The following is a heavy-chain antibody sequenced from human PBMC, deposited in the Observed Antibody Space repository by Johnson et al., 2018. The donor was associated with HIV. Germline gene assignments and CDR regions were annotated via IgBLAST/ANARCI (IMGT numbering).Heavy chain of an antibody. V-gene: IGHV3-30-3*01. J-gene: IGHJ3*02. CDR3: ARSRAAYYYDSSGYYSAFDI. CDR2: ISYDGSNK. Sequence: VHLVESGGGVVQPGRSLRLSCAASGFTFSSYAMHWVRQAPGKGLEWVAVISYDGSNKYYADSVKGRFTISRDNSKNTLYLQMNSLRAEDTAVYYCARSRAAYYYDSSGYYSAFDIWGQGTMVTVSS. D-gene: IGHD3-22*01. CDR1: GFTFSSYA.